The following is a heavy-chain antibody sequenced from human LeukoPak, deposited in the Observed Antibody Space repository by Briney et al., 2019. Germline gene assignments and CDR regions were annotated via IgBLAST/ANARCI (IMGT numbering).Heavy chain of an antibody. CDR3: ARQWATDYYYDSSGYFLNDAFDI. J-gene: IGHJ3*02. D-gene: IGHD3-22*01. V-gene: IGHV4-4*02. CDR1: GGSISSSNW. CDR2: IYHSGST. Sequence: SRTLSLTCAVSGGSISSSNWWSWVRQPPGKGLEWIGEIYHSGSTNYNPSLKSRVTISVDTSKNQFSLKLSSVTAADTAVYYCARQWATDYYYDSSGYFLNDAFDIWGQGTMVTVSS.